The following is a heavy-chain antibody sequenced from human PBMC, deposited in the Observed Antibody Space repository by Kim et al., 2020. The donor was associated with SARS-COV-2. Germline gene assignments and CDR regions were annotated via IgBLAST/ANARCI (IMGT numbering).Heavy chain of an antibody. Sequence: GGSLRLSCTASGFTFSSYEMNWVRQAPGKGLEWVSYIIGSGTTIHYADSVRGRFTLSRDNDKNSLFLQMNSLRAEDTAVYYCARGPNYSPFDYWGQGTLVTVSS. CDR2: IIGSGTTI. D-gene: IGHD4-4*01. J-gene: IGHJ4*02. CDR3: ARGPNYSPFDY. CDR1: GFTFSSYE. V-gene: IGHV3-48*03.